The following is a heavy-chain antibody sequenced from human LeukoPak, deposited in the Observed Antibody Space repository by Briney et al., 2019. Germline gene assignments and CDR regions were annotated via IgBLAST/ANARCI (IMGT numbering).Heavy chain of an antibody. CDR3: ASDHSGWLGLGY. V-gene: IGHV4-4*07. D-gene: IGHD6-19*01. J-gene: IGHJ4*02. CDR1: GGSISSYY. Sequence: SETLSLTCTVSGGSISSYYWNWIRQPAGKGLEWIGRICAGGRSNYNPSLRSRVTISVDTSKNQFSLRLSSVTATDTGVYYCASDHSGWLGLGYWGQGTLVSVSS. CDR2: ICAGGRS.